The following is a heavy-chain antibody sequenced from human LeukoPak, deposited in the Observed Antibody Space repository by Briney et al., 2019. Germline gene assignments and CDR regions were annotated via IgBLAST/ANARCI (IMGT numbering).Heavy chain of an antibody. V-gene: IGHV1-8*01. CDR1: EYTFTSYD. CDR3: ARGVDTVTNFDY. D-gene: IGHD5-18*01. Sequence: ASVKVSCKASEYTFTSYDINWVRQATGQGLEWMGWMNPNSGNTGYAQKFQGRVTMTRNTSISTAYMELSSLRSEDTAVYYCARGVDTVTNFDYWGQGTLVTVSS. CDR2: MNPNSGNT. J-gene: IGHJ4*02.